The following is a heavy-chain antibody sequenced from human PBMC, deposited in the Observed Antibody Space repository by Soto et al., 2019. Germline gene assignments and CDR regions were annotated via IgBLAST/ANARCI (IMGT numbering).Heavy chain of an antibody. Sequence: ETLSLTCAVYGGSFSGYYWSWIRQPPGKGLEWIGEINHSGSTNYNPSLKSRVTISVDTSKNQFSLKLSSVTAADTAVYYCASLYSSSWYYYYGMDVWGQGTTVTVSS. V-gene: IGHV4-34*01. CDR1: GGSFSGYY. J-gene: IGHJ6*02. CDR2: INHSGST. D-gene: IGHD6-13*01. CDR3: ASLYSSSWYYYYGMDV.